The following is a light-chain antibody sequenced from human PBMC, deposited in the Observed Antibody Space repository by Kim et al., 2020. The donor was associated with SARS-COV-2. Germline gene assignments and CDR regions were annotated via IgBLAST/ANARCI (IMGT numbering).Light chain of an antibody. V-gene: IGKV1-5*01. J-gene: IGKJ4*01. CDR1: QTITRW. CDR2: GAS. Sequence: SASVGDRVTITCRASQTITRWLAWYRQKLGKAPELLIYGASTLQSGVPSRFSGSGSGTEFTLTINGLQPDDFATYYCQQYNLYPLTFGGGTKVESK. CDR3: QQYNLYPLT.